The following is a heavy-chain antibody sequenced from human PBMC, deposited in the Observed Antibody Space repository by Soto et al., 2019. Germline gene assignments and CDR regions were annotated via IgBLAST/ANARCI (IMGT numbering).Heavy chain of an antibody. CDR3: ARSVQQLVPLYYYYGMDV. V-gene: IGHV1-2*02. CDR1: GYTFTGYY. Sequence: QVQLVQSGAEVKKPGASVKVSCKASGYTFTGYYMHWVRQAPGQGVEWMGWINPNSVGTNYAQKFQGRVTMTRDTSISTAYMELSRLRSDDTAVYYCARSVQQLVPLYYYYGMDVWGQGTTVTVSS. J-gene: IGHJ6*02. CDR2: INPNSVGT. D-gene: IGHD6-13*01.